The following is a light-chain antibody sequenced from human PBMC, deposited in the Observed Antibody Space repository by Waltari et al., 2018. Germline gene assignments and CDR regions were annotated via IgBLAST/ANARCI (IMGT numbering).Light chain of an antibody. Sequence: IVVTQSRATLSLSPGDRPTRSCSASQSVNWYLAWYHQSPGQAPRLLIDDTSNRATGIPARFSGSGSETHFTLTISSLEPDDSAVYYCQQRRKWPLTFGGGTKVESK. V-gene: IGKV3-11*01. CDR2: DTS. CDR3: QQRRKWPLT. J-gene: IGKJ4*01. CDR1: QSVNWY.